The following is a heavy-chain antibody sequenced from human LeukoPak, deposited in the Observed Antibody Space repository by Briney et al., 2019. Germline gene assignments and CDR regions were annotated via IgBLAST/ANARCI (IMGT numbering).Heavy chain of an antibody. CDR1: GFTFSSYA. V-gene: IGHV3-23*01. Sequence: GGSLRLSCAASGFTFSSYAMSWVRQAPGKGLEWVSAISGSGGSTYYADSVKGRFTISRDNSKDTLYLQMNSLRDEDTAVYYCAKETTYSTGTGAFDYWGQGTLVTVSS. J-gene: IGHJ4*02. D-gene: IGHD6-25*01. CDR2: ISGSGGST. CDR3: AKETTYSTGTGAFDY.